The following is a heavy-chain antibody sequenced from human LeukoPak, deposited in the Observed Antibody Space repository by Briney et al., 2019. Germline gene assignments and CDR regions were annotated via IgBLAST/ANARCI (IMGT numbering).Heavy chain of an antibody. J-gene: IGHJ4*02. CDR2: IKQDGSEK. CDR3: ARRSIAAADFDY. V-gene: IGHV3-7*03. CDR1: GFTLSSSW. D-gene: IGHD6-13*01. Sequence: PGGSLRLSCAASGFTLSSSWMSWVRQAPGKGLEWVANIKQDGSEKYYVDSVKGRFTISRDNAKNSLYLQMNSLRAEDTALYHCARRSIAAADFDYWGQGTLVTVSS.